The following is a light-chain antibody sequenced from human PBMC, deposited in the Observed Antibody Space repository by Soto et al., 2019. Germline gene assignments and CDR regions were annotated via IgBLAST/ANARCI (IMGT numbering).Light chain of an antibody. J-gene: IGKJ2*02. Sequence: DIQMTQSPSTLPASVGDRVTITCRASQRISTWLAWYQQKPGKAPKVLIYQASSLESGVPSRFSGSGSGTEFTLTISDLQPDDFATYYCQQYYSYSPCTFGQGTKLEIK. V-gene: IGKV1-5*03. CDR1: QRISTW. CDR2: QAS. CDR3: QQYYSYSPCT.